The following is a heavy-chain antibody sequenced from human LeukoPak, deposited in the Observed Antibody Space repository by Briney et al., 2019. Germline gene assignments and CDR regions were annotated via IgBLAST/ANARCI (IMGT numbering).Heavy chain of an antibody. V-gene: IGHV4-34*01. CDR1: GGSFSGCY. CDR3: ARQPYYYYDSSGYMGLDY. Sequence: PSETLSLTCAVYGGSFSGCYWSWIRQPPGKGLEWIGEINHSGSTNYNPSLKSRVTISVDTSKNQFSLKLSSVTAADTAVYYCARQPYYYYDSSGYMGLDYWGQGTLVTVSS. J-gene: IGHJ4*02. D-gene: IGHD3-22*01. CDR2: INHSGST.